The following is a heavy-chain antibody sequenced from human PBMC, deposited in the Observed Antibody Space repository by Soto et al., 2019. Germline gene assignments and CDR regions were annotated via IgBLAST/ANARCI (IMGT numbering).Heavy chain of an antibody. V-gene: IGHV1-18*01. CDR1: GYTFTSYG. CDR2: ISAYTGNT. CDR3: ARDPSSVGSTHTNYSYYGMDV. Sequence: ASVKVSCKASGYTFTSYGISCVRQAPGQGXEXXGWISAYTGNTKYEQKLQGRVNMTKDKYTRKAYMELRSLRSEEPAVYYCARDPSSVGSTHTNYSYYGMDVWGQGTTVTVSS. J-gene: IGHJ6*02. D-gene: IGHD2-2*01.